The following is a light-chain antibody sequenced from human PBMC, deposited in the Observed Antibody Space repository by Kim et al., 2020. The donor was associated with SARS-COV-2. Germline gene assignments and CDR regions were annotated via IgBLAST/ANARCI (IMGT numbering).Light chain of an antibody. J-gene: IGKJ2*01. Sequence: TLSLAPGERAPLPCVTSQSVSSSYLAWYHQKPGQAPRLLIYGASSRATGIPDRFSGSGSGTNFTLTISRLEPEDFAVYFCQQYGSSFGQGTKLEI. CDR1: QSVSSSY. CDR2: GAS. V-gene: IGKV3-20*01. CDR3: QQYGSS.